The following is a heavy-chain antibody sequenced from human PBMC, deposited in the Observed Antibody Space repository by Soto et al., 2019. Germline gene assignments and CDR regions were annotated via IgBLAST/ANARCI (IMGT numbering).Heavy chain of an antibody. CDR1: GFTVSSNY. V-gene: IGHV3-53*01. Sequence: EVQLVESGGGLIQPGGSLRLSCAASGFTVSSNYMSWVRQAPGKGLEWVSVIYSGGSTYYADSVKGRFTLSRDNSKNTLYLQMNSLRAEDTAVYYCARIIISYSSSWYYFGYWGQGTLVTVSS. J-gene: IGHJ4*02. CDR2: IYSGGST. D-gene: IGHD6-13*01. CDR3: ARIIISYSSSWYYFGY.